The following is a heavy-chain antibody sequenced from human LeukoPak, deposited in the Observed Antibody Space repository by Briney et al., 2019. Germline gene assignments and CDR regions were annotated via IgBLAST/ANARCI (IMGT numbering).Heavy chain of an antibody. Sequence: SVKVSCKASGLTFSSYAVTWVRQAPGQGLEWIGGNIPIFNTSVYAQKFQGRVTITTDESTTTGYMELSSLTSDDTAVYYCARGRSRSSGWFDYWGQGTLVTVSS. CDR1: GLTFSSYA. D-gene: IGHD6-19*01. CDR2: NIPIFNTS. J-gene: IGHJ4*02. CDR3: ARGRSRSSGWFDY. V-gene: IGHV1-69*05.